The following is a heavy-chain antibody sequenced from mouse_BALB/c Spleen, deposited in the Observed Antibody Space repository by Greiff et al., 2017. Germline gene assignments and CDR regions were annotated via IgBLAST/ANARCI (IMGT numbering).Heavy chain of an antibody. J-gene: IGHJ4*01. CDR2: IDPSDSYT. D-gene: IGHD2-1*01. V-gene: IGHV1-69*02. Sequence: QVQLKQPGAELVKPGASVKLSCKASGYTFTSYWMHWVKQRPGQGLEWIGEIDPSDSYTNYNQKFKGKATLTVDKSSSTAYMQLSSLTSEDSAVYYCARGGYGNYAMDYWGQGTSVTVSS. CDR3: ARGGYGNYAMDY. CDR1: GYTFTSYW.